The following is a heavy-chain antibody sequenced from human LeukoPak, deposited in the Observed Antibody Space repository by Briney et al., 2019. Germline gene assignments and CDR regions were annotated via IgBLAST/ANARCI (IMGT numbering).Heavy chain of an antibody. CDR1: GYTFTAYY. Sequence: ASVKVSCKASGYTFTAYYMHWVRQAPGQGLEWMGWINPNSGGTNYAQKFQGWVTMTRDTSISTAYMELSRLRSDDTAVYYCARVRRMGFGKHGGFHDAFDIWGQGTMVTVSS. CDR3: ARVRRMGFGKHGGFHDAFDI. J-gene: IGHJ3*02. CDR2: INPNSGGT. D-gene: IGHD3-10*01. V-gene: IGHV1-2*04.